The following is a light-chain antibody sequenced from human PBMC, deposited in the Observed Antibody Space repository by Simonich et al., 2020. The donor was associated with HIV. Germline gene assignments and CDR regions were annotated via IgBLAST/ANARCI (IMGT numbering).Light chain of an antibody. V-gene: IGLV2-14*03. CDR2: DVT. CDR1: SSDVGGYNY. CDR3: SSYTSSSTLV. Sequence: QSALTQPASVSGSPGQSITISCTGTSSDVGGYNYVSCYQHHPGKAPKLMLCDVTKRPSGVSNRFSGSKFGNTASLTISGLQAEDEADYYCSSYTSSSTLVFGGGTKLTVL. J-gene: IGLJ3*02.